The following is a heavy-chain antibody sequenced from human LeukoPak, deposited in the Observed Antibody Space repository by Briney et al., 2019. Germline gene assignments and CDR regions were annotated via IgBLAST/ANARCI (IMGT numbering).Heavy chain of an antibody. CDR1: GGSFSGYY. Sequence: ASETLSLTCAVHGGSFSGYYWSWIRQPPGKGLEWIGEINHSGSTNYNPSLKSRVTISVDTSKSQFSLKLSSVTAADTAVYYCAGGVYIAAAQYGYWGQGTLVTVSS. CDR2: INHSGST. D-gene: IGHD6-13*01. CDR3: AGGVYIAAAQYGY. J-gene: IGHJ4*02. V-gene: IGHV4-34*01.